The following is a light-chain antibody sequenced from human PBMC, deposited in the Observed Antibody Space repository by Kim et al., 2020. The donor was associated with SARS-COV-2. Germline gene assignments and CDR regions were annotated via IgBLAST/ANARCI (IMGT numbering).Light chain of an antibody. CDR3: QQYGIAPPYT. V-gene: IGKV3-20*01. Sequence: SPVERATLSCRTSQSVCSHCLAWYQQKPGQAPRLLIYSVSNRATGIPDRFSGSWSGTDFTLTISRLEPEDFAVYDCQQYGIAPPYTFGQGTKLEI. J-gene: IGKJ2*01. CDR1: QSVCSHC. CDR2: SVS.